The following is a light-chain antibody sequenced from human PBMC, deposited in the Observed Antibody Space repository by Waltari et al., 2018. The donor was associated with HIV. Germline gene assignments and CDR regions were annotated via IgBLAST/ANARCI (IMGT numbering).Light chain of an antibody. J-gene: IGKJ4*01. CDR2: DVS. CDR3: QQFDNFPLT. CDR1: HDISNN. V-gene: IGKV1-33*01. Sequence: DIQMTQSPSSLSASVGDRVTITCQANHDISNNLNWYQHKPGKPPKLLIYDVSFLETGVPSRFSGSRSGTDFTFTISSLQPEDTATYYCQQFDNFPLTFGGGTKVELK.